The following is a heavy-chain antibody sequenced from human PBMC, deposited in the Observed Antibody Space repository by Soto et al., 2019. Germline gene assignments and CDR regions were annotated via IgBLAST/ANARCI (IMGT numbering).Heavy chain of an antibody. Sequence: SLRLSSAVSGXPYDDNTLHWVRQAPEKGLEWVSGINWKSDIGYADSVKGRFTISRDNAENSLYLQMSSLRSEDTALYYCAISQDRGGRTTFIYWGQGTQGTVSS. D-gene: IGHD3-16*01. CDR2: INWKSDI. CDR3: AISQDRGGRTTFIY. J-gene: IGHJ4*02. CDR1: GXPYDDNT. V-gene: IGHV3-9*01.